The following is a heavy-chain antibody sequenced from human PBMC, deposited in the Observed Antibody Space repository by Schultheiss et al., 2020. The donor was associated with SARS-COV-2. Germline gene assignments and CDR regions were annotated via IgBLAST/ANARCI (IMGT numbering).Heavy chain of an antibody. J-gene: IGHJ4*02. V-gene: IGHV4-34*01. CDR1: GESLRNFY. Sequence: SETLSLTCAVYGESLRNFYWSWIRQAPGKGLEWIGEISHSGTTNYNPSLKSRVTISVDTSKNQLSLKLTSLTAADTAIYYCAREPIRTYSSSSKDYWGQGTRVTVSS. D-gene: IGHD6-6*01. CDR3: AREPIRTYSSSSKDY. CDR2: ISHSGTT.